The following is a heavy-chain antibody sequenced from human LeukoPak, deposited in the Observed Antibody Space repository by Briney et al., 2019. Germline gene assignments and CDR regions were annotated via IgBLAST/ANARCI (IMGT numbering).Heavy chain of an antibody. CDR2: VYYSGST. J-gene: IGHJ4*02. V-gene: IGHV4-59*01. D-gene: IGHD6-13*01. Sequence: SETLSLTCTVSGVSTSSYYWSWLRQPPGKGLEWIGHVYYSGSTNYNPSLKSRVTISLDTSKNQFSLKLSSVTTADTAVYYCARVIGYSSTWFPYYFDHWGQGTLVTVSS. CDR3: ARVIGYSSTWFPYYFDH. CDR1: GVSTSSYY.